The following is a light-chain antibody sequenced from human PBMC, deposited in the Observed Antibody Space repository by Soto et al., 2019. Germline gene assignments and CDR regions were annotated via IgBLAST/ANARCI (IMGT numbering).Light chain of an antibody. Sequence: EIVLTQSPGTLSLSPGERVTLSCRASQSVSASYLGWSQQKSGQAPRLLIYGGSSRATGIPVRFSGSGSETDFTLTITRLEPEDFAMYYCQQYSSSRTFGQGTKVDIK. CDR1: QSVSASY. J-gene: IGKJ1*01. CDR3: QQYSSSRT. V-gene: IGKV3-20*01. CDR2: GGS.